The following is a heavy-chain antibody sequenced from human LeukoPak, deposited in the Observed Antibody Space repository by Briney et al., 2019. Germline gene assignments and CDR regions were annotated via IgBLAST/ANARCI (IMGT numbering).Heavy chain of an antibody. J-gene: IGHJ3*02. V-gene: IGHV4-39*07. CDR2: IFYSGST. CDR3: ARDRPGYNWNDDMANDAFDI. CDR1: GGSISTSNYY. Sequence: PSETLSLTCTVSGGSISTSNYYWGWIRQPPGKGLEWIGNIFYSGSTYYSPSLRSRVTISLDTSRNQFSLKLNSVTAADTAVYYCARDRPGYNWNDDMANDAFDIWGQGTMVTVSS. D-gene: IGHD1-20*01.